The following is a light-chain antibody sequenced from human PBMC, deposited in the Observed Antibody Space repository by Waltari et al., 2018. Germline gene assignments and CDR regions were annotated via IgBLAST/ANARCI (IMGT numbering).Light chain of an antibody. Sequence: DIVMTQSPDSLAVSLGERATINCESSQSILYSPNDKNYLAWYQQKPGQPPKLLIYGASTREYGVPDRFSGSGSATDFSLTISSLQNEDVAVYYCQQYYRTPFTFGGGTRVEI. CDR2: GAS. CDR1: QSILYSPNDKNY. J-gene: IGKJ4*01. CDR3: QQYYRTPFT. V-gene: IGKV4-1*01.